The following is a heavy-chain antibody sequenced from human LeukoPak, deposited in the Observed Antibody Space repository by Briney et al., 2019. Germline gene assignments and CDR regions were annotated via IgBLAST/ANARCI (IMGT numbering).Heavy chain of an antibody. J-gene: IGHJ4*02. V-gene: IGHV3-7*01. Sequence: GGSLRLSCAASGFTFTTYWMGWVRQAPGKGPEWVANINQVASSKYFVDSVKGRFIISRDNAKNSLYLQMNSLRDEDTAVYYCANLGPPGRDHYLESWGQGTLVTVSS. CDR2: INQVASSK. D-gene: IGHD5-24*01. CDR3: ANLGPPGRDHYLES. CDR1: GFTFTTYW.